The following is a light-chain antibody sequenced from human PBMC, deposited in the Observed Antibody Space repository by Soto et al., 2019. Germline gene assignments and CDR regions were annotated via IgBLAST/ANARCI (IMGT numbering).Light chain of an antibody. V-gene: IGKV1-39*01. CDR2: AAS. J-gene: IGKJ5*01. CDR3: QQSDSTPIT. CDR1: QSISGY. Sequence: DIQMTQSPSSLSASVGDRVSITCRASQSISGYLNWYQQKPGKAPNLLIYAASSLQSVVPSRFSGSGSGTDYTITISRLQPDYFATYYSQQSDSTPITFGQGTRLESK.